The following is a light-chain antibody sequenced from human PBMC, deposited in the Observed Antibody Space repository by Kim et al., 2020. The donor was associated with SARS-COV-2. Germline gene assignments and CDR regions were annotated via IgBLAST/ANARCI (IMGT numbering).Light chain of an antibody. Sequence: AIQMTQSPSSLSASVGDRVTITCRASQGIRDDLGWYQQKPGKAPKLLIYAASSLQSGVPSRFSGSGSGTDFTLTINSLQPEDFATYYCLQDYIYPLTFGGGTKVDIK. CDR2: AAS. CDR3: LQDYIYPLT. V-gene: IGKV1-6*01. J-gene: IGKJ4*01. CDR1: QGIRDD.